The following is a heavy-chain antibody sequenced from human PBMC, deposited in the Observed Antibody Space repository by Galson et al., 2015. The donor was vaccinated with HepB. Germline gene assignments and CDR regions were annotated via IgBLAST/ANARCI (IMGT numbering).Heavy chain of an antibody. CDR1: EFTFSSYW. CDR3: ARRISLVRGIFTKPDYYYSSDG. D-gene: IGHD3-10*01. Sequence: SLRLSCAASEFTFSSYWMNWVRQAPGKGLEWVANINPDGSEKYYVASLKGRFTISRDNAKNSLYLQMDSLRAEDTAVYYCARRISLVRGIFTKPDYYYSSDGWGQGTTVTVAS. V-gene: IGHV3-7*03. CDR2: INPDGSEK. J-gene: IGHJ6*02.